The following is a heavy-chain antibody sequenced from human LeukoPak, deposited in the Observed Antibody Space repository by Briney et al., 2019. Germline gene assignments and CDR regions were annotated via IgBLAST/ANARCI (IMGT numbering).Heavy chain of an antibody. J-gene: IGHJ4*02. V-gene: IGHV4-34*01. CDR3: ARNGGAYSYEA. CDR1: GGSFSGYY. Sequence: SETLSLTCAVYGGSFSGYYWSWIRQPPGKGLEWIGEINHSGSANYNPSLKSRVTISVDTSKNQFSLRLTSVTAADTAVYYCARNGGAYSYEAWGQGTLVTVSS. D-gene: IGHD5-18*01. CDR2: INHSGSA.